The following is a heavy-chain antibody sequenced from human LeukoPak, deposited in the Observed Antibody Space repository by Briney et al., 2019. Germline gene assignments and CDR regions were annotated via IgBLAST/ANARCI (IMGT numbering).Heavy chain of an antibody. CDR3: AKEDIVVVPAAIWRYFQH. D-gene: IGHD2-2*02. J-gene: IGHJ1*01. Sequence: PGGSLRLSCAASGFSFITYNMNWVRQAPGKGLEWVSYISDSSSSIYYADSVKGRFTISRDNAKNSLYLQMNSLRAEDTAVYYCAKEDIVVVPAAIWRYFQHWGQGTLVTVSS. CDR1: GFSFITYN. CDR2: ISDSSSSI. V-gene: IGHV3-48*01.